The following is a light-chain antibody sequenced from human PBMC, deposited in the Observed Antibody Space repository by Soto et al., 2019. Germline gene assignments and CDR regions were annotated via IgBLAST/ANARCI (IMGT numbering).Light chain of an antibody. J-gene: IGKJ5*01. CDR2: GAS. CDR3: QQYNNWPRIT. CDR1: QSVSSN. V-gene: IGKV3-15*01. Sequence: EVVMTQSPGTLSLSPGERATLSCRASQSVSSNLAWYQQKSGQAPRLLIYGASTRATGIPARFSGSGSGTEFTLTISSLQSEDFAVYYCQQYNNWPRITFGQGTRL.